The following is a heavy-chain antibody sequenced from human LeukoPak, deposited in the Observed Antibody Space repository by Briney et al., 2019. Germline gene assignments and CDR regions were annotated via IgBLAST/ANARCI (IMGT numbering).Heavy chain of an antibody. J-gene: IGHJ6*02. D-gene: IGHD3-3*01. Sequence: GGSLRLSCAASGFTFSSYAMHWVRQAPGKGLEWVAVISYDGSNKYYADSVKGRFTISRDNSKNTLYLQMNSLRAEDTAVYYCARGAYDFWSGYKRPYYYYGMDVWGQGTTVTVSS. CDR1: GFTFSSYA. CDR3: ARGAYDFWSGYKRPYYYYGMDV. V-gene: IGHV3-30*04. CDR2: ISYDGSNK.